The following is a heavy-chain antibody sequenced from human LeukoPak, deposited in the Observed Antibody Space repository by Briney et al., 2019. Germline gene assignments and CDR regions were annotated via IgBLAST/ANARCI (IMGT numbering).Heavy chain of an antibody. CDR3: ATGVHGIAAAGDCYFDY. CDR2: MYYRGNT. Sequence: SETLSLTCTVSGGSIRSYYWSWIRQPPGKGLEWIGYMYYRGNTNYNPSLKSRVTISVDTSKNQFSLKLSSVTAADTAVYYCATGVHGIAAAGDCYFDYWGQGTLVTVSS. J-gene: IGHJ4*02. V-gene: IGHV4-59*01. CDR1: GGSIRSYY. D-gene: IGHD6-13*01.